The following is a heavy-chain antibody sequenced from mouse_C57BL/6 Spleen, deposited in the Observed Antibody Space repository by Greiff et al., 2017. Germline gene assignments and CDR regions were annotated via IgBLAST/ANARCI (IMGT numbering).Heavy chain of an antibody. Sequence: EVQGVESGGGLVKPGGSLKLSCAASGFTFSSYAMSWVRQTPEKRLEWVATISDGGSYTYYPDNVKGRFTISRDTAKNNLYLQMSHLKSEDTAMYYCANDRVPYAMDYWGQGTSVTVSS. CDR2: ISDGGSYT. CDR3: ANDRVPYAMDY. D-gene: IGHD2-14*01. J-gene: IGHJ4*01. V-gene: IGHV5-4*01. CDR1: GFTFSSYA.